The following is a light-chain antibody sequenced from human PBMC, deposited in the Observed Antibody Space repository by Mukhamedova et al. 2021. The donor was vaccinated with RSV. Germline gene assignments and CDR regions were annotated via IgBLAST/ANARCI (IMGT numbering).Light chain of an antibody. V-gene: IGKV3-11*01. CDR2: DTS. Sequence: LGWYQQKAGQSPRLLIYDTSQRAAGIPARFRGGGSGTDFTLTINSLEAGDVAVYYCQVQENWPFFSFGGGTKVEVK. J-gene: IGKJ4*01. CDR3: QVQENWPFFS.